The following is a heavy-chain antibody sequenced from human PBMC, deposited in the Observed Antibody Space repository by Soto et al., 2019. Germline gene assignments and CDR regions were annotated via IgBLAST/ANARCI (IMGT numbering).Heavy chain of an antibody. V-gene: IGHV4-34*01. Sequence: PSETLSLTCAVYGGSFNGYYWSWIRQPPGKGLEWIGEINHSGSTNYNPSLKSRVTISVDTSKNQFSLKLSSVTAADTAVYYCARESLDIAVGNYYFDYWGQGTLVTVSS. CDR1: GGSFNGYY. CDR3: ARESLDIAVGNYYFDY. J-gene: IGHJ4*02. CDR2: INHSGST. D-gene: IGHD6-19*01.